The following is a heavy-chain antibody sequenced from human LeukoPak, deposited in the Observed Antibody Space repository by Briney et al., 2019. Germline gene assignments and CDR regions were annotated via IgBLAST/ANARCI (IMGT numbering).Heavy chain of an antibody. CDR1: GYTFTSYG. CDR3: ARGVAVAGSGRGYYMDV. Sequence: ASVKVSCKAAGYTFTSYGISWVRQAPGQGLEWMGWISAYNGNTNYAQKLQGRVTITTHTSTSTAYMELRSLRSDDTAVYYCARGVAVAGSGRGYYMDVWGKGTTVTVSS. J-gene: IGHJ6*03. CDR2: ISAYNGNT. V-gene: IGHV1-18*01. D-gene: IGHD6-19*01.